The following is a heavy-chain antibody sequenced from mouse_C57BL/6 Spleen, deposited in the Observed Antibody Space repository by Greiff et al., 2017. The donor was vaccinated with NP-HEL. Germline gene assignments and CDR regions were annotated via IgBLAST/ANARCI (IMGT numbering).Heavy chain of an antibody. D-gene: IGHD2-1*01. CDR1: GYAFSSYW. CDR3: ARHYCNLAMDY. Sequence: VQLQQSGAELVKPGASVKISCKASGYAFSSYWMNWVKQRPGKGLEWIGQIYPGDGDTNYNGKFKGKATLTADKSSSTAYMQLRSLTSEDSAVYFCARHYCNLAMDYWVKEPQSPSPQ. CDR2: IYPGDGDT. J-gene: IGHJ4*01. V-gene: IGHV1-80*01.